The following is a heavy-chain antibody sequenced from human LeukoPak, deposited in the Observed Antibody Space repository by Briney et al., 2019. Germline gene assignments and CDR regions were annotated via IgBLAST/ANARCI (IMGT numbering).Heavy chain of an antibody. CDR1: GFTVSSNY. J-gene: IGHJ4*02. V-gene: IGHV3-53*01. CDR3: AKDRSPDEAAAAYFDY. Sequence: GGSLRLSCAASGFTVSSNYMSWVRQAPGKGLEWVSVIYSGGSTYYADSVEGRFTISRDNSKNTLYLQMNSLRAEDTAVYYCAKDRSPDEAAAAYFDYWGQGTLVTVSS. D-gene: IGHD6-13*01. CDR2: IYSGGST.